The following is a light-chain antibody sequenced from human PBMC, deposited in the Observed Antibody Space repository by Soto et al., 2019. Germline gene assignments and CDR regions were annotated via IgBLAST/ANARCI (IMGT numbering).Light chain of an antibody. CDR2: EGS. CDR3: CSYAGTVYV. J-gene: IGLJ1*01. V-gene: IGLV2-23*01. Sequence: LTQPASVSGSPGQSITISCTGTSSDVGSYNLVSWYQQHPGKAPKLMIYEGSKRPSGVSNRFSGSKSGNTASLTISGLQAEDEADYYCCSYAGTVYVFGTGTKVTVL. CDR1: SSDVGSYNL.